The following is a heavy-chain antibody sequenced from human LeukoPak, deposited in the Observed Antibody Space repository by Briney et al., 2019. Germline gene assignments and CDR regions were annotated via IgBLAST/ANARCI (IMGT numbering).Heavy chain of an antibody. CDR2: VYDTGST. CDR1: GDSVSNSPYY. Sequence: PSETLSLTCTVSGDSVSNSPYYWSWIRQPPGKGLGWIGYVYDTGSTNYNPSLKSRATISADTSKNQFSLRLRPVTAADTAVYYCARDVYYVKGVCYSAFDIWGQGTMVTVSS. CDR3: ARDVYYVKGVCYSAFDI. J-gene: IGHJ3*02. D-gene: IGHD3-16*01. V-gene: IGHV4-61*01.